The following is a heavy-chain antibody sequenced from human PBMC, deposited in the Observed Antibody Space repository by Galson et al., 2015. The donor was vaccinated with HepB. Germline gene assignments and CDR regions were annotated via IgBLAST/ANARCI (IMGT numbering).Heavy chain of an antibody. Sequence: LSLTCAVSGGPISTRDWWNWVRQSPGKGLEWIGEIFHSGDTNYSPSLRSRVTMSVDRSKNQFSLNLNSVAAADTALYYCARGELARGFDSWGQGTLVTVSS. CDR2: IFHSGDT. CDR3: ARGELARGFDS. J-gene: IGHJ4*02. V-gene: IGHV4-4*02. D-gene: IGHD1-26*01. CDR1: GGPISTRDW.